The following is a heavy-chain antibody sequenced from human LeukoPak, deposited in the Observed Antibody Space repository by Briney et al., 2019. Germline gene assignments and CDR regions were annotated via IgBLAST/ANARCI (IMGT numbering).Heavy chain of an antibody. CDR1: GYSISSGYY. CDR2: IYTSGST. Sequence: SETLSLTCAVSGYSISSGYYWGWIRQPAGKGLEWIGRIYTSGSTNYNPSLKSRVTMSVDTSKNQFSLKLSSVTAADTAVYYCARILYSSSPAGYYYYMDVWGKGTTVTVSS. D-gene: IGHD6-6*01. J-gene: IGHJ6*03. V-gene: IGHV4-4*07. CDR3: ARILYSSSPAGYYYYMDV.